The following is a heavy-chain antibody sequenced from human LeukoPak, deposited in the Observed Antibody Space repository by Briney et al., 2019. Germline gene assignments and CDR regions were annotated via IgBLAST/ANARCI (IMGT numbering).Heavy chain of an antibody. V-gene: IGHV3-23*01. J-gene: IGHJ6*02. CDR3: AKDLYYDSSGHPTYYYYGMDV. Sequence: PGGSLRLSCVASGFTFTTYAMSWVRQAPGKGLEWVSTISGSTGKTYYADSVKGRFTISRDNSQNTLYLQMNRLRAEDSAVYYCAKDLYYDSSGHPTYYYYGMDVWGQGTTGTVSS. D-gene: IGHD3-22*01. CDR2: ISGSTGKT. CDR1: GFTFTTYA.